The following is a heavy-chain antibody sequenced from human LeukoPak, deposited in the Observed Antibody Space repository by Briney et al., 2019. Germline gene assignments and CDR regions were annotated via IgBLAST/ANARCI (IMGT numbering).Heavy chain of an antibody. V-gene: IGHV4-59*01. CDR3: ARETSQKGAHYMDV. CDR1: GVSISSYY. Sequence: SETLSLTCTVSGVSISSYYWSWIRQPPGKGLEWIGYIYYSGSTNYNPSLKSRVTISVDTSKNQFSLKLRSVTAADRAVYYCARETSQKGAHYMDVWGKGTTVTISS. D-gene: IGHD3-16*01. J-gene: IGHJ6*03. CDR2: IYYSGST.